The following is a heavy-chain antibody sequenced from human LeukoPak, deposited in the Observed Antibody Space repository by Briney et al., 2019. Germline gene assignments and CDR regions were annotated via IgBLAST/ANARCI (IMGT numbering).Heavy chain of an antibody. J-gene: IGHJ4*02. CDR1: GFTFTTYW. CDR2: INGDGSNS. CDR3: ARTSPTSHFDF. D-gene: IGHD3-16*01. V-gene: IGHV3-74*01. Sequence: AGGSLRLXCVASGFTFTTYWMHWVRQAPGKGLVWVSRINGDGSNSNYADSVKGRFTISRDNARNTLYLQMNGLRAEDTALYYCARTSPTSHFDFWGQGTLVTVSS.